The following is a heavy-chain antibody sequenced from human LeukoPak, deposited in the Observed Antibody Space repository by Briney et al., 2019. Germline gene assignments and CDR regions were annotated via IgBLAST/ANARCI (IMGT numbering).Heavy chain of an antibody. D-gene: IGHD3-16*01. Sequence: GGSLRLSCAASGFTVSGNYMSWVRQAPGKGLEWVSVIYSGGSTYYADSVKGRFTISRHNSKNTLYLQMNSLRAEDTAVYYCARALVGGSHPPWFDPWGQGTLVTVSS. J-gene: IGHJ5*02. CDR3: ARALVGGSHPPWFDP. CDR2: IYSGGST. V-gene: IGHV3-53*04. CDR1: GFTVSGNY.